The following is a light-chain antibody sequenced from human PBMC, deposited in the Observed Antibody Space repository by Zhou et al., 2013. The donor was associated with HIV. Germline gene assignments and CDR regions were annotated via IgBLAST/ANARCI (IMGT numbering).Light chain of an antibody. CDR3: QQYASYSQT. Sequence: DIQMTQSPSTLSASMGVRVTITCRASQSISSWLAWFQQKPGKAPKLLIYKASNLDTGVPSRFSGSGFGTEFTLTISGLQPDDFATYYCQQYASYSQTFGQGTKVDIK. CDR1: QSISSW. J-gene: IGKJ1*01. CDR2: KAS. V-gene: IGKV1-5*03.